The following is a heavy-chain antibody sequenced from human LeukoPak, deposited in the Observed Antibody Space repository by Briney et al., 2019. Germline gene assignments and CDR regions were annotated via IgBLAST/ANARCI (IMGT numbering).Heavy chain of an antibody. CDR3: ARGSGWSDYFDY. V-gene: IGHV4-59*01. J-gene: IGHJ4*02. CDR1: GGSISSYN. CDR2: IFYSGST. Sequence: SETLSPTCTVSGGSISSYNWSWIRQPPGKGLEWIGYIFYSGSTNYNPSLKSRVTISVDTSKSQFSLKLSSVTAADTAVYYCARGSGWSDYFDYWGQGTLVTVSS. D-gene: IGHD6-19*01.